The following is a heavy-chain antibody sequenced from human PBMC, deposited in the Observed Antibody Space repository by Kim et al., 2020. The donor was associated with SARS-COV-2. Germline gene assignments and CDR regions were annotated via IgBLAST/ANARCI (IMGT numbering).Heavy chain of an antibody. CDR1: GFTFSSYS. Sequence: GGSLRLSCAASGFTFSSYSMNWVRQAPAKGLGWVSSISSSSSYIYYADSVKGRFTTSRDNAKNSLYLQMNSLRAEDTAVYYCARAGGSASYFDYWGQGTLVTVSS. CDR3: ARAGGSASYFDY. J-gene: IGHJ4*02. V-gene: IGHV3-21*01. CDR2: ISSSSSYI. D-gene: IGHD2-2*01.